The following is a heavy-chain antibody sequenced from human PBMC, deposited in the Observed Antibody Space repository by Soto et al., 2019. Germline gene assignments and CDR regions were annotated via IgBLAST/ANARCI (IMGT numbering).Heavy chain of an antibody. CDR3: ARELYCSGGSCYSGPSQGFDY. CDR1: GFTFSSYS. CDR2: ISSSSSYI. J-gene: IGHJ4*02. D-gene: IGHD2-15*01. Sequence: GGSLRLSCAASGFTFSSYSMNWVRQAPVKGLEWVSSISSSSSYIYYADSVKGRFTISRDNAKNSLYLQMNSLRAEDTAVYYCARELYCSGGSCYSGPSQGFDYWGQGTLVTVSS. V-gene: IGHV3-21*01.